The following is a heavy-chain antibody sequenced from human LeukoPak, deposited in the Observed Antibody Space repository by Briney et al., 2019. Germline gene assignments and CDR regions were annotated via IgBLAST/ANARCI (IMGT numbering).Heavy chain of an antibody. CDR2: IYHSGST. CDR3: ARAYYDFWSGWPGIYGMDV. D-gene: IGHD3-3*01. CDR1: GGSISSGGYS. Sequence: PSQTLSLTCAVSGGSISSGGYSWSWIRQPPGKGLEWIGYIYHSGSTYYNPSLKSRVTISVDRSKNQFSLKLSSVTAADTAVYYCARAYYDFWSGWPGIYGMDVWGQGITVTVSS. J-gene: IGHJ6*02. V-gene: IGHV4-30-2*01.